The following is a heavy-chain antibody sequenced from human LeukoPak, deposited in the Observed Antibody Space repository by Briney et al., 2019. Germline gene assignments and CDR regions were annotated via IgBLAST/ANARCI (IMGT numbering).Heavy chain of an antibody. J-gene: IGHJ6*03. Sequence: ASVKVSCTASGYTFTSYYMHWVRQAPGQGLEWMGIINPSGGSTSYAQKFQGRVTMTRDTSTSTVYMELSSLRSEDTAVYYCARGEAVWSGIYYYMDVWGKGTTVTVSS. V-gene: IGHV1-46*01. CDR3: ARGEAVWSGIYYYMDV. D-gene: IGHD3-3*01. CDR2: INPSGGST. CDR1: GYTFTSYY.